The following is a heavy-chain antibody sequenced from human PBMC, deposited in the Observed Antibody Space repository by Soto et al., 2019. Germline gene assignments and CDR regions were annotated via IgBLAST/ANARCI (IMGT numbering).Heavy chain of an antibody. J-gene: IGHJ6*02. CDR2: IYSGGST. CDR3: ARVRSQYYYYYYGMDV. CDR1: GFTVSSNY. V-gene: IGHV3-53*01. Sequence: GGSLRLSCAASGFTVSSNYMSWFRQAPGKGLEWVSVIYSGGSTYYADSVKGRFTISRDNSKNTLYLQMNSLRAEDTAVYYCARVRSQYYYYYYGMDVWGQGTTVTVSS.